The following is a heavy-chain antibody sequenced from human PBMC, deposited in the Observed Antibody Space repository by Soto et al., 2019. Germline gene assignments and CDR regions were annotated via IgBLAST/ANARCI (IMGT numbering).Heavy chain of an antibody. CDR3: ARLHPAAAGTNYYSYGMDV. J-gene: IGHJ6*02. CDR1: GYSFTSYW. CDR2: IDPSDSYT. Sequence: GESLKISCKGSGYSFTSYWISWVRQMPGKGLEWMGRIDPSDSYTNYSPSFQGHVTISADKSISTAYLQWSSLKASDTAMYYCARLHPAAAGTNYYSYGMDVWGQGTTVTVSS. V-gene: IGHV5-10-1*01. D-gene: IGHD6-13*01.